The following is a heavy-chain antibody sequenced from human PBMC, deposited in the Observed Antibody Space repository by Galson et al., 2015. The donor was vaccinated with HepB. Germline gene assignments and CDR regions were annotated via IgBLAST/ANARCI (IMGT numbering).Heavy chain of an antibody. J-gene: IGHJ2*01. D-gene: IGHD7-27*01. Sequence: SLRLSCAASGFTFSSYPIHWVRQAPGVGLEWVALISYDGRSSYYADSVEGRFTISRDNSKNALFLQMNSLTTDDTVVYYCARDGNWGSEMEWYFDLWGRGTLVTVSS. CDR2: ISYDGRSS. V-gene: IGHV3-30*04. CDR1: GFTFSSYP. CDR3: ARDGNWGSEMEWYFDL.